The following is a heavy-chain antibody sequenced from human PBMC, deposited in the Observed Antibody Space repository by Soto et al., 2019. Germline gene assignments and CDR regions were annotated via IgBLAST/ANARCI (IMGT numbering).Heavy chain of an antibody. Sequence: PSETLSLTCTVSGGSISYYYWSWIRQPPGKGLEWIGYIYYSGGTNYNPSLKSRVTISVDTSKNQFSLKLTSVTAADTAVYYCARNRNYFSFSFDYWGQGTLVTVSS. D-gene: IGHD1-7*01. CDR1: GGSISYYY. CDR2: IYYSGGT. V-gene: IGHV4-59*01. CDR3: ARNRNYFSFSFDY. J-gene: IGHJ4*02.